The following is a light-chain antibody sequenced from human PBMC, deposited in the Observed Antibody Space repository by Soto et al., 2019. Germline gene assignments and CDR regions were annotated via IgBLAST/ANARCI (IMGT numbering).Light chain of an antibody. J-gene: IGLJ2*01. CDR2: DVS. CDR1: SSDIGRYNY. V-gene: IGLV2-14*03. Sequence: QSALTQPASVSGSPGQSITISCTGTSSDIGRYNYVSWYQHSPGKAPKLIIYDVSDRPSGVSNRFSGSNSGTTASLTISGLQAEDEADYYCGSYTSSDTMIFGGGTKLTVL. CDR3: GSYTSSDTMI.